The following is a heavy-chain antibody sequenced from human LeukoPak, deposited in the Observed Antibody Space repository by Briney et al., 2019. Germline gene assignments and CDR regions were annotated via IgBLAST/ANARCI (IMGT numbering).Heavy chain of an antibody. J-gene: IGHJ4*02. Sequence: PSETLSLTCTVSGDSISNTYWSWVRQPPGKGLEWVGYISDNGSPDYSPSLKSRVTISVDRSKNQFSLKLSSVTAADTAVYYCARASRVLGIDYWGQGTLVTVSS. D-gene: IGHD3-16*01. CDR1: GDSISNTY. V-gene: IGHV4-59*12. CDR3: ARASRVLGIDY. CDR2: ISDNGSP.